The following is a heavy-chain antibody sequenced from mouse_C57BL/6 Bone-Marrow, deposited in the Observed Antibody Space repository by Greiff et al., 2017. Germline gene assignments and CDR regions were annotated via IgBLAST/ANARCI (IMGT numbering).Heavy chain of an antibody. D-gene: IGHD1-1*01. Sequence: QVQLQQPGAEPVKPGASVKLSCKASGYTFTSYWMHWVKQRPGQGLEWIGMIHPNSGSTNYNEKFKSKATLTVDKSSSTAYMQLSSLTSEDSAVYYCARWYYGSSYVWFAYWGQGTLVTVSA. CDR2: IHPNSGST. CDR1: GYTFTSYW. J-gene: IGHJ3*01. CDR3: ARWYYGSSYVWFAY. V-gene: IGHV1-64*01.